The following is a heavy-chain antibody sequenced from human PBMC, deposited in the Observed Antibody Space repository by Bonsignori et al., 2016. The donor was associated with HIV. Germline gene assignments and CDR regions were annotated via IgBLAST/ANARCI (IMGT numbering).Heavy chain of an antibody. CDR3: ARDRSLYDMWSGAQGAFDV. D-gene: IGHD3-3*01. CDR1: GASVSTYY. V-gene: IGHV4-59*02. Sequence: QVQLQESGPGLVKPSETLSLICTVSGASVSTYYWNWIRQSPEKGLEWIGYVYYNGNPNYNPSLKSRVTMSIDTSNNQFSLRLTSMSAADTALYFCARDRSLYDMWSGAQGAFDVWGRRDNGHRLY. J-gene: IGHJ3*01. CDR2: VYYNGNP.